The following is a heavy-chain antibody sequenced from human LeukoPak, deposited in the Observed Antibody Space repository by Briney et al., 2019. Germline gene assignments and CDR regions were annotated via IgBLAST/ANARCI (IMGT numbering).Heavy chain of an antibody. CDR1: GFTLSSYW. V-gene: IGHV3-74*01. D-gene: IGHD3-10*01. CDR3: ARGPPGLYNMDV. CDR2: ITNGDSST. Sequence: PGESLRLSCAASGFTLSSYWIHWVRQAPGKGLVWVSRITNGDSSTTYADSVKGRFTISRDNAKNTLYLQMSSLRVEDTAVYYCARGPPGLYNMDVWGKGTTVTVSS. J-gene: IGHJ6*03.